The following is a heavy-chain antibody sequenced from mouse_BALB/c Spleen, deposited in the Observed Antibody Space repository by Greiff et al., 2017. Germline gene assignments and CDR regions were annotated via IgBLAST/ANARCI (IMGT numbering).Heavy chain of an antibody. V-gene: IGHV14-3*02. D-gene: IGHD2-1*01. CDR1: GFNIKDTY. CDR2: IDPANGNT. J-gene: IGHJ4*01. CDR3: ARDGNDAMDY. Sequence: EVQLQQSGAELVKSGASVKLSSTASGFNIKDTYMHWVKQRPEQGLEWIGRIDPANGNTKYDPKFQGKATITADTSSNTAYLQLSSLTSEDTAVYYCARDGNDAMDYWGQGTSVTVSA.